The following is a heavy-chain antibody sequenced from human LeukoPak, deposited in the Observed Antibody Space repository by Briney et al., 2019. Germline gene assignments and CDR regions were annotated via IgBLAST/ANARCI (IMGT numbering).Heavy chain of an antibody. J-gene: IGHJ6*03. Sequence: GGSLRLSCAASGFTFDNYAMHWVRQAPGKGLEWVSGIAWNSGNTGFADSVKGRFTISRDNSNNTLYLQMNSLRPEDTGVYYCARQATSLKYYYNYLDGWGKGTTVIVSS. CDR3: ARQATSLKYYYNYLDG. D-gene: IGHD6-6*01. V-gene: IGHV3-9*01. CDR1: GFTFDNYA. CDR2: IAWNSGNT.